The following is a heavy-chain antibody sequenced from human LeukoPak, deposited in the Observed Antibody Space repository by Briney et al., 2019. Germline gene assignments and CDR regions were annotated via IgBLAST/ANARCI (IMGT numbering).Heavy chain of an antibody. J-gene: IGHJ3*02. CDR2: IYSGGNT. D-gene: IGHD3-22*01. V-gene: IGHV3-53*01. Sequence: PTGRSLRLSCAASGFTVSNNYMSWVRQRPGKGLEWVSVIYSGGNTYYADSVRGRFTISRDNSKNTLCLQMNSLRAEDTAVYYCAKAINTYYYDSSGYSDDAFDIWGQGTMVTVSS. CDR3: AKAINTYYYDSSGYSDDAFDI. CDR1: GFTVSNNY.